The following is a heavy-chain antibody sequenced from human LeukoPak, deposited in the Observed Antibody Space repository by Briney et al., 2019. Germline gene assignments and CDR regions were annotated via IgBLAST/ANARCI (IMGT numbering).Heavy chain of an antibody. CDR3: AIGVQAMADC. D-gene: IGHD5-18*01. CDR2: IYHSGST. CDR1: GYSISSGYY. Sequence: KSSETLSLTCTVSGYSISSGYYWGWIRQPPGKGLEWIGSIYHSGSTYYNPSLKSRVTISVDTSKNQFSLKLSSVTAADTAVYYCAIGVQAMADCWGQGTLVTVSS. J-gene: IGHJ4*02. V-gene: IGHV4-38-2*02.